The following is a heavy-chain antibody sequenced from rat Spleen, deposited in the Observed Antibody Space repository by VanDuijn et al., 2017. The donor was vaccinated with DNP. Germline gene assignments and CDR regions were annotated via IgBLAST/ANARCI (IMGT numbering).Heavy chain of an antibody. CDR1: GSSITSNY. CDR2: ISYSGST. V-gene: IGHV3-1*01. D-gene: IGHD1-5*01. J-gene: IGHJ2*01. CDR3: ARWNIGTSTLDY. Sequence: EVRLQESGPGLVKPSQSLSLTCSVTGSSITSNYWGWIRKFPGDKMEWIGHISYSGSTGYNPSLKSRISISRDTSKNQFFLHLNSVTTEDTATYYCARWNIGTSTLDYWGQGVMVTVSS.